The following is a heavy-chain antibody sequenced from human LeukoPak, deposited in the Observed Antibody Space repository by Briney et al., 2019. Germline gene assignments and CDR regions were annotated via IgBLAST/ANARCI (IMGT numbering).Heavy chain of an antibody. V-gene: IGHV4-61*01. CDR3: ARGCIAEWTGYYFDY. CDR2: VYYTGST. CDR1: GGSVNSGSYY. Sequence: SETLSLTCTVSGGSVNSGSYYWSWIRQPPGKKLEWIGYVYYTGSTNYNPSLKSRVTISVDPSKNQFSLKLTSVTAADTAVYYCARGCIAEWTGYYFDYWGQGTLVTVSS. D-gene: IGHD6-13*01. J-gene: IGHJ4*02.